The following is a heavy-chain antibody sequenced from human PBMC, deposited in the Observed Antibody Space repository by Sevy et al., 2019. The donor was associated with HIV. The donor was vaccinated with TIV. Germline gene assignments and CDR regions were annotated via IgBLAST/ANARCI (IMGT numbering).Heavy chain of an antibody. CDR3: ACDFGDSICF. CDR1: GFTVSRYW. V-gene: IGHV3-74*01. D-gene: IGHD4-17*01. CDR2: VTTDGSVS. J-gene: IGHJ4*02. Sequence: GGSLRLSCTSSGFTVSRYWMHWVRQVPGKGLVCVSHVTTDGSVSHYADSVRGRFCISRDNVRNTLYLQMNSLRVDDTGVYYCACDFGDSICFWGQGTLVTVSS.